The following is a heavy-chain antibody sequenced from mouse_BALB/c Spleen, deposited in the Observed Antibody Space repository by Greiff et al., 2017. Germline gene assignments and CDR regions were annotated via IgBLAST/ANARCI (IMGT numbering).Heavy chain of an antibody. CDR1: GYTFTDYA. CDR3: ARRYRYDEDYAMDY. CDR2: ISTYYGDA. J-gene: IGHJ4*01. D-gene: IGHD2-14*01. Sequence: VQVVESGAELVRPGVSVKISCKGSGYTFTDYAMHWVKQSHAKSLEWIGVISTYYGDASYNQKFKGKATMTVDKSSSTAYMELARLTSEDSAIYYCARRYRYDEDYAMDYWGQGTSVTVSS. V-gene: IGHV1S137*01.